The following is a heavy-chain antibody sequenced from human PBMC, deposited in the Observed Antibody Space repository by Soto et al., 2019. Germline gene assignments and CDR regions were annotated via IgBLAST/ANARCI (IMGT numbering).Heavy chain of an antibody. D-gene: IGHD3-16*02. CDR1: GGSLISTSYY. Sequence: QLQLQQSGPGLVKSSETLSLTCSVSGGSLISTSYYWAWIRQPPGMGLEWIGSIFYSGTTFDNPSLKSRVTISVDTSKNQFYLRLNSVTAADTAVYYCASYIWGSNRAFDIWGQGTMVTVSS. CDR2: IFYSGTT. V-gene: IGHV4-39*01. J-gene: IGHJ3*02. CDR3: ASYIWGSNRAFDI.